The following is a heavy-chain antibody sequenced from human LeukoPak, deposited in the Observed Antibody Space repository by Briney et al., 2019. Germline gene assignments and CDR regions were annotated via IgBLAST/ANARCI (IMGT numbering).Heavy chain of an antibody. Sequence: GGSLRLSCVVSGLTFSNYAVSWVRQAPGKGLEWVSAISGSGGSTYYADSVKGRFTISRDNSKNTLYLQMNSLRAEDTAVYYCARLRYFDYWGQGTLVTVSS. CDR2: ISGSGGST. D-gene: IGHD4-17*01. V-gene: IGHV3-23*01. CDR1: GLTFSNYA. J-gene: IGHJ4*02. CDR3: ARLRYFDY.